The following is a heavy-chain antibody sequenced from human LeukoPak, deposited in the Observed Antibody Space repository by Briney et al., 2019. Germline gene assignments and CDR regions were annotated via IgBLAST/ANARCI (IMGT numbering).Heavy chain of an antibody. CDR3: AREGVSSHWNNWYFDL. CDR2: IRYDGSNK. Sequence: GGSLRLSCAASGFTFSSYEMNWVRQAPGKGLEWVAFIRYDGSNKYYADSVKGRFTISRDNSKNTLYLQMNSLRAEDTAVYYCAREGVSSHWNNWYFDLWGRGTLVTVSS. V-gene: IGHV3-30*02. D-gene: IGHD1/OR15-1a*01. J-gene: IGHJ2*01. CDR1: GFTFSSYE.